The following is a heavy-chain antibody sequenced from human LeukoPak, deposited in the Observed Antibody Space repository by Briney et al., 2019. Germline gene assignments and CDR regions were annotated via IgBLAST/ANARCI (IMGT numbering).Heavy chain of an antibody. CDR1: GVCFSTFY. Sequence: GGSLRLSCVASGVCFSTFYRSWVRQAPGKGLEWVSGMFGRGSTNYTPSLKGRLTLSRDTTKTTVYLQMGNLRAEDTAIYYCAKDLHYKDGRWEFEPWGQGTLVIVSS. CDR3: AKDLHYKDGRWEFEP. J-gene: IGHJ5*02. D-gene: IGHD5-24*01. CDR2: MFGRGST. V-gene: IGHV3-23*05.